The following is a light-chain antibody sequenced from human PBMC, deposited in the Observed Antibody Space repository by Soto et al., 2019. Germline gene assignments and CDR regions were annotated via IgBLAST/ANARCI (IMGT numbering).Light chain of an antibody. CDR1: NSDIGNYKY. J-gene: IGLJ3*02. Sequence: QSVLTQPRSVSGSPGQSVTISCTGTNSDIGNYKYVSWYQQHPGKVPKVMIYDVTKRPSGVPDRFSGSTSGNTASLTISGLQAEDEADYYCCSYPGSHTWVFGGGTKVTVL. V-gene: IGLV2-11*01. CDR2: DVT. CDR3: CSYPGSHTWV.